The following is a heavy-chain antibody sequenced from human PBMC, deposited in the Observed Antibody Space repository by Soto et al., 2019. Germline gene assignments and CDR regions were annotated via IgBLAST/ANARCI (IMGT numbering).Heavy chain of an antibody. D-gene: IGHD1-26*01. CDR2: IYYSGST. Sequence: SETLSLTCTVSGGSISSYYWSWIRQPPGKGLEWIGYIYYSGSTNYNPSLKSRVTISVDTSKNQFSLKLSSVTAADTAVYYCARAISGSHEAFDIWGQGTMVTVSS. J-gene: IGHJ3*02. V-gene: IGHV4-59*01. CDR1: GGSISSYY. CDR3: ARAISGSHEAFDI.